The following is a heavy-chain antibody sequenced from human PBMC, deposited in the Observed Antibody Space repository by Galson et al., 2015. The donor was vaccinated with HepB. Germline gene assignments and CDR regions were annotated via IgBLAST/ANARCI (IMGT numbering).Heavy chain of an antibody. D-gene: IGHD1-1*01. CDR2: IYYSGST. CDR3: ARGGLERLVY. J-gene: IGHJ4*02. V-gene: IGHV4-59*01. CDR1: GGSISSYY. Sequence: ETLSLTCTVSGGSISSYYWSWIRQPPGKGLEWIGYIYYSGSTNYNPSLKSRVTISVDTSKNQFSLKLSSVTAADTAVYYCARGGLERLVYWGQGTLVTISS.